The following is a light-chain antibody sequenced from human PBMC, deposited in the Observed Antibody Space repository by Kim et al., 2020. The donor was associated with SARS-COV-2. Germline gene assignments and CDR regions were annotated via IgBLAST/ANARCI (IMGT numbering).Light chain of an antibody. J-gene: IGLJ3*02. CDR3: QVWDNDSDHWV. CDR2: DDN. CDR1: NFETKS. Sequence: APEKTARMTCGGHNFETKSVFCYQQRPGQAPVLVIYDDNDRPSGVPERFSGSNSGTTATLIISGVEAGDEADYYCQVWDNDSDHWVFGGGTQLTVL. V-gene: IGLV3-21*03.